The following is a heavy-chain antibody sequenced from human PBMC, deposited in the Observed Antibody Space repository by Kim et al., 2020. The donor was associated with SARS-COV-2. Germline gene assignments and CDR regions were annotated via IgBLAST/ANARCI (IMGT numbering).Heavy chain of an antibody. CDR2: IYYSGST. J-gene: IGHJ4*02. CDR3: ARLKSREYSSNETKIVSGLFGSGFDY. CDR1: GGSISSYY. V-gene: IGHV4-59*01. D-gene: IGHD6-6*01. Sequence: SETLSLTCTVSGGSISSYYWSWIRQPPGKGLEWIGYIYYSGSTNYNPSLKSRVTISVDTSKNQFSLKLSSVTAADTAVYYCARLKSREYSSNETKIVSGLFGSGFDYWGQGTLVTVSS.